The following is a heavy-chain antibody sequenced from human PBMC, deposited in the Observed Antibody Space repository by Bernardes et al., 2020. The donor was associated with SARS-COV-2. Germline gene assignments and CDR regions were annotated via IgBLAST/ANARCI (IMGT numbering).Heavy chain of an antibody. CDR2: VYHSGAT. V-gene: IGHV4-59*08. CDR3: ARLEGGSYPFDS. J-gene: IGHJ4*02. Sequence: SETLSLTCTVSGAYVGANYWSWIRQSPGGGLEYIAYVYHSGATNYNPSLKSRVTVSMDTSKNQFSLTLSSVTAADTAVYYCARLEGGSYPFDSWGQGTLVTVSS. CDR1: GAYVGANY. D-gene: IGHD2-15*01.